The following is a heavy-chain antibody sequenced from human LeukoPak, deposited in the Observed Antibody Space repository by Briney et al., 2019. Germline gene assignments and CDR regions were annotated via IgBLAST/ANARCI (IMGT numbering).Heavy chain of an antibody. J-gene: IGHJ4*02. Sequence: GGSLRLSCAASGFTFSTYNMNWVRQAPGKGLEWVSYTSRRSATIYYADSVKGRFTISRDNSKNTLYLQMNSLRAEDTAVYYCARTFYSSGTGVPIYYWGQGTLVTVSS. CDR3: ARTFYSSGTGVPIYY. CDR2: TSRRSATI. D-gene: IGHD6-19*01. CDR1: GFTFSTYN. V-gene: IGHV3-48*01.